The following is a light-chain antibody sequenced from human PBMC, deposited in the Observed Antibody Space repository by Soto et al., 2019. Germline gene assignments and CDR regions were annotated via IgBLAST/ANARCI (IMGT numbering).Light chain of an antibody. J-gene: IGKJ1*01. V-gene: IGKV3-20*01. CDR2: GAS. CDR1: QSVSSSY. CDR3: QQYGSSQWT. Sequence: LSXGERATLSCRASQSVSSSYLAWYQQKPGQAPRLLIYGASSRATXIPDRFSGSGSGTDFTLTISRLEPEDFAVYYCQQYGSSQWTFGQGTKVEIK.